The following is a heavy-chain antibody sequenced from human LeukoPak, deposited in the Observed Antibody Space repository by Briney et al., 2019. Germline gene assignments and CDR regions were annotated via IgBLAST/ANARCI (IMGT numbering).Heavy chain of an antibody. Sequence: ASVKVSCKASGYTFISYDINWVRQATGQGLEWMGWKNPNSGNTGYAQKFQGRVTSATNTSTSTAYMELSSLTSEDTAVYYCARGPGCTGSSCPYYFDYWGQGTVVTVSS. D-gene: IGHD2-15*01. CDR3: ARGPGCTGSSCPYYFDY. CDR2: KNPNSGNT. V-gene: IGHV1-8*03. CDR1: GYTFISYD. J-gene: IGHJ4*02.